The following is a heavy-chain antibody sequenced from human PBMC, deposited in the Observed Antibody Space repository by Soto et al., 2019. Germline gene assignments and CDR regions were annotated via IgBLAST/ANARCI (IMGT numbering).Heavy chain of an antibody. CDR3: ARTTTVTHSSWFDP. D-gene: IGHD4-17*01. Sequence: PSETLSLTCDVSGGSISSSGYSWSWIRQPPGKGLEWIGYIYHSGSTYYNPSLKSRVTISADRFKNQFSLKLSSVTDADTAVYFCARTTTVTHSSWFDPWGQGTLVTVYS. V-gene: IGHV4-30-2*01. CDR2: IYHSGST. J-gene: IGHJ5*02. CDR1: GGSISSSGYS.